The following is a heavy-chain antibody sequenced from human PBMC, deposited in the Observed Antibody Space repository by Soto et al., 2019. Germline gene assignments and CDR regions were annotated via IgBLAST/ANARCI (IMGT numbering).Heavy chain of an antibody. D-gene: IGHD6-19*01. V-gene: IGHV1-18*01. CDR3: ARGTMAGYYHYGMDV. J-gene: IGHJ6*02. CDR2: ISAYNGNT. Sequence: ASVNVSWKSSGYTVTSYCISWVRGAPGQGLECIGWISAYNGNTNYAQKLQGRVTMTTDTSTSTAYMELRSLRSDDTAVYYCARGTMAGYYHYGMDVCGQGTTVTVS. CDR1: GYTVTSYC.